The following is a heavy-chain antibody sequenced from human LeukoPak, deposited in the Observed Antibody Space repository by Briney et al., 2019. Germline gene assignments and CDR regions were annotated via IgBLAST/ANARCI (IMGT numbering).Heavy chain of an antibody. CDR2: ISGDGGST. J-gene: IGHJ6*02. Sequence: GGSLRLSCAASGFTFDDYAMHWVRQAPGKGLEWVSLISGDGGSTYYADSVKGRFTISRDNSKNSLHLQMNSLRTEDTALYYCAKGGPPVPAAIEDYYYYGMDVWGQGTTVTVSS. CDR3: AKGGPPVPAAIEDYYYYGMDV. CDR1: GFTFDDYA. V-gene: IGHV3-43*02. D-gene: IGHD2-2*01.